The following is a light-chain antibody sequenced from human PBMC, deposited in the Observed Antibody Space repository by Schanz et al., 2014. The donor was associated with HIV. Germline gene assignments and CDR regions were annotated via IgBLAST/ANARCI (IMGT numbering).Light chain of an antibody. CDR3: SSYTSSSTVL. Sequence: QSALTQPASVSGSPGQSITISCTGTSRDVGGYNLVSWYQQRPGKAPKLMIYEGTKRPSGVSNRFSGSKSANTASLTISGLQAEDEAEYYCSSYTSSSTVLFGGGTKLTVL. V-gene: IGLV2-14*02. CDR2: EGT. J-gene: IGLJ2*01. CDR1: SRDVGGYNL.